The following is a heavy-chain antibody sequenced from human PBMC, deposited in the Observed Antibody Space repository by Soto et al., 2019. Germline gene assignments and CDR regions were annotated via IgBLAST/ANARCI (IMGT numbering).Heavy chain of an antibody. J-gene: IGHJ4*02. Sequence: SETPSLTFTVSGGSISSCCYYWSWIRQHPGKGLEWIGYIYYSGSTYYNPSLKSRVTISVDTSKNQFSLKLSSVTAADTAVYYCARGVWLRTYYFDYWGQGTLVTVSS. V-gene: IGHV4-31*03. D-gene: IGHD5-12*01. CDR2: IYYSGST. CDR1: GGSISSCCYY. CDR3: ARGVWLRTYYFDY.